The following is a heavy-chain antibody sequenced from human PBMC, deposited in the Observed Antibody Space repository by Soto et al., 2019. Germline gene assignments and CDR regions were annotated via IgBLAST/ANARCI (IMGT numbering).Heavy chain of an antibody. J-gene: IGHJ5*02. CDR3: TTYHGDYNFDH. V-gene: IGHV1-24*01. CDR2: SDPDEAET. CDR1: GYTLNEVA. D-gene: IGHD4-17*01. Sequence: QVQLVQSGAEVKKPGASVKVSCKVSGYTLNEVAMHWVRQAPGKGLEWLGGSDPDEAETIYAQHFQGRVTMTEDTSTDTVYMEWSSLRSEDTALYFCTTYHGDYNFDHWGQGTLVNVSS.